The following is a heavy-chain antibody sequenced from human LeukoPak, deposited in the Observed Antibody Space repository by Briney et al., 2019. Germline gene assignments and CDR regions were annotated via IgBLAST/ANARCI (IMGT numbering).Heavy chain of an antibody. CDR3: ARLHSTHSSNS. J-gene: IGHJ4*02. CDR1: GGSIDSSSYY. D-gene: IGHD6-13*01. Sequence: ETLSLTCTVSGGSIDSSSYYRGWIRQPPGKGLEGIGSIYSSGSTYYNPSLKSRVTISVDTSKNQFSLRLSSVTAADTAVYYCARLHSTHSSNSWGQGTLVTVSS. V-gene: IGHV4-39*01. CDR2: IYSSGST.